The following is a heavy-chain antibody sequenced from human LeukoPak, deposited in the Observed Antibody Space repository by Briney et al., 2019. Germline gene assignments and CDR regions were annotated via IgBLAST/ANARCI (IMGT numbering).Heavy chain of an antibody. CDR2: ISGSGGST. Sequence: EGSLRLSCAASGFTFSNYAMSWVRQAPGKGLEWVSVISGSGGSTYYADSVKGRFTISRDNSKNTLHLQMNSLRAEDTAVYYCAKDNSGGYYYFDYWGQGILVTVSS. CDR1: GFTFSNYA. J-gene: IGHJ4*02. V-gene: IGHV3-23*01. D-gene: IGHD3-22*01. CDR3: AKDNSGGYYYFDY.